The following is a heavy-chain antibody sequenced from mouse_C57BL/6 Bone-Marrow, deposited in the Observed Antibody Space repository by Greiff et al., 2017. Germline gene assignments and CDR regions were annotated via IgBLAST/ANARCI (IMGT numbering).Heavy chain of an antibody. CDR3: ARIAIYCYGSSFGYAMDY. J-gene: IGHJ4*01. V-gene: IGHV8-8*01. D-gene: IGHD1-1*01. Sequence: QVTLQVCGPGILQPSQTLSLSCSSSGFSLSTFGMGVGCLRQPPGKCLEWLAHIWWDDDMYYNPALESRLTITRASSKNQVFLTIANVDTAGTAAYGCARIAIYCYGSSFGYAMDYWGQGTSVTVCS. CDR1: GFSLSTFGMG. CDR2: IWWDDDM.